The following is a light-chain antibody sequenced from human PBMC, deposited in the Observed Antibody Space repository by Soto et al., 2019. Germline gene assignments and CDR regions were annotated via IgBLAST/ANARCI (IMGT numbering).Light chain of an antibody. CDR2: DAS. CDR1: QSVSSY. Sequence: EIVLTQSPATLSLSPGERATLSCRASQSVSSYLAWYQQKPGQAPRLLIYDASNRATGIPARFSGSGSGTDFTLTISSLHPEDSATYYCQQSYSTPPTFGQGTKVDIK. CDR3: QQSYSTPPT. J-gene: IGKJ1*01. V-gene: IGKV3-11*01.